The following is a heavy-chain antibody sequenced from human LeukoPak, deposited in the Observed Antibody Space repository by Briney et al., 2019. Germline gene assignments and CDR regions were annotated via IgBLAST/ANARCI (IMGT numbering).Heavy chain of an antibody. J-gene: IGHJ4*02. D-gene: IGHD1-26*01. CDR3: VKPKRWELPYFDY. Sequence: GGSLRLSCAASGFTFSSYAMHWVRQAPGKGLEYVSAISSNGGSTYYADSVKGRFTISRDNSKNTLYLQMSSQRAEDTAVYYCVKPKRWELPYFDYWGQGTLVTVSS. CDR1: GFTFSSYA. CDR2: ISSNGGST. V-gene: IGHV3-64D*06.